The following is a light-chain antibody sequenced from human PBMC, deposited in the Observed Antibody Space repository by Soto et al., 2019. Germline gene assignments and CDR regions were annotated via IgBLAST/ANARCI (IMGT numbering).Light chain of an antibody. V-gene: IGLV2-8*01. CDR1: SSDVGGFNF. CDR2: EVT. Sequence: QSALTQPPSASGSPGQSVTIPCTGTSSDVGGFNFVSWYQQHPGKAPKLMIFEVTKRPSGVPDRFSGSKSGNTASLTVSGLQADDEADYYCSSYGGNNNVIFGGGTKL. J-gene: IGLJ2*01. CDR3: SSYGGNNNVI.